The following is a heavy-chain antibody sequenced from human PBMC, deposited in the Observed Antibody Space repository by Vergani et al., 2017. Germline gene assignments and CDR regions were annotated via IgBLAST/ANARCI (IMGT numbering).Heavy chain of an antibody. V-gene: IGHV3-23*04. CDR2: ISSDGGST. CDR1: GFNFSTYA. CDR3: AGPQGTSAYYYGGFDY. J-gene: IGHJ4*02. Sequence: EVHLEESGGGLVQPGGSLRLSCAASGFNFSTYAMTWVRQAPGKGLEGVSTISSDGGSTYYADSVKGRFTISRDNSKNTLSLQMNSLTAEDTAIYYCAGPQGTSAYYYGGFDYWGQGTLVTVSS. D-gene: IGHD3-22*01.